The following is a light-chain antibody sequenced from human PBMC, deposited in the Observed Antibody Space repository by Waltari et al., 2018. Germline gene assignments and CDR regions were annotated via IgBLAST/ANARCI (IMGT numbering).Light chain of an antibody. V-gene: IGKV3-15*01. J-gene: IGKJ2*01. CDR3: QQYNNWPMYT. Sequence: EIVMTQSPATLSVSPGERATLSCRASQSVSSSLAGYQQKPAQAPRLLIYGASTRATGIPARFSGSGSGTEFTLTISSLKSEDFAVYYCQQYNNWPMYTFGQGTKLEIK. CDR2: GAS. CDR1: QSVSSS.